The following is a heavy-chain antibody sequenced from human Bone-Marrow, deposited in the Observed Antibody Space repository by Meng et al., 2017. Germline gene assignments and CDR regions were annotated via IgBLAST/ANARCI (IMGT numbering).Heavy chain of an antibody. V-gene: IGHV4-39*07. J-gene: IGHJ5*02. CDR2: IYHSGST. CDR1: GGSISSSSYY. CDR3: ARHNYGDYGWFDP. D-gene: IGHD4-17*01. Sequence: QLQQQESGPGLVKPSETLSLTCTVSGGSISSSSYYWGWIRQPPGKGLEWIGEIYHSGSTNYNPSLKSRVTISVDTSRNQFSLKLGSMTAADTAVYYCARHNYGDYGWFDPWGQGTLVTVSS.